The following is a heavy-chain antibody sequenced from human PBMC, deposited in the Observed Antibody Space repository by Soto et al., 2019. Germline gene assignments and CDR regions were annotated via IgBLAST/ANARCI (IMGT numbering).Heavy chain of an antibody. D-gene: IGHD1-26*01. CDR1: GGSIRSNNW. CDR3: ARVYSGSYSDS. CDR2: IFHSGST. Sequence: SETLCLTCAVSGGSIRSNNWWSWVRQPPGKGLEWIGEIFHSGSTNYNPSLKTRVTISVDKSKNQFSLKLSSVTAADTAVYYCARVYSGSYSDSWGQGTLVTVSS. V-gene: IGHV4-4*02. J-gene: IGHJ4*02.